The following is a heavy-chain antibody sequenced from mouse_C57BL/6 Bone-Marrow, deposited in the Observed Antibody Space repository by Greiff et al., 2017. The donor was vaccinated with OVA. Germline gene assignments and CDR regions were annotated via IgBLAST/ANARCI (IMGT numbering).Heavy chain of an antibody. CDR2: IDPSDSET. V-gene: IGHV1-52*01. Sequence: VQLQQPGAELVRPGSSVKLSCKASGYTFTSYWMHWVKQRPIQGLEWIGNIDPSDSETHYNQKFKDKATLTVDKSSSTAYMQLSSLTSEDSAVYYCARSYDNYRRFAYWGQGTLVTVSA. D-gene: IGHD2-1*01. CDR3: ARSYDNYRRFAY. J-gene: IGHJ3*01. CDR1: GYTFTSYW.